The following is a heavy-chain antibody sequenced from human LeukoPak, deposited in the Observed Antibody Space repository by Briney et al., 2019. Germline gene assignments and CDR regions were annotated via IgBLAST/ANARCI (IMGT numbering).Heavy chain of an antibody. Sequence: PSETLSLTCTVSGGSISSYYWSWIRQPPGKGLEWIGYIYYSGSTNYNPSLKSRVTISVDTSKNQFSLKLSSVTAADTAVYYCARWSSASSWYSVYYYGMDVWGQGTTVTVSS. CDR1: GGSISSYY. J-gene: IGHJ6*02. D-gene: IGHD6-13*01. CDR3: ARWSSASSWYSVYYYGMDV. V-gene: IGHV4-59*01. CDR2: IYYSGST.